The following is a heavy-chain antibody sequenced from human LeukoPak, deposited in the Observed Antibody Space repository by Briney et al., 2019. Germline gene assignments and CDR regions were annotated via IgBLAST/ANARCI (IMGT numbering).Heavy chain of an antibody. CDR1: GGSFSGYY. D-gene: IGHD1-26*01. CDR3: ALIVGATNPIDY. Sequence: SETLSLTCAVYGGSFSGYYWSWIRQPPGKGLERIGEINHSGSTNYNPSLKSRVTISVDTSKNQFSLKLSSVTAADTAVYYCALIVGATNPIDYWGQGTLVTVSS. CDR2: INHSGST. J-gene: IGHJ4*02. V-gene: IGHV4-34*01.